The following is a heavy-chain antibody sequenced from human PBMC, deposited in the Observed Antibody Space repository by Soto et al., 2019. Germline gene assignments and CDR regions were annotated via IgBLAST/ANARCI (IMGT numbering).Heavy chain of an antibody. CDR2: ISGSGDRT. D-gene: IGHD3-22*01. Sequence: EVQLLESGGGLVQPGGSLRLSCAASGITMSNYHMSWVRQAPGKGLDWVSGISGSGDRTYYADSAKGRFTISKDISRNSLSLQLDSLGVEDTAVYFCVKDDGGYPSTAPHWGQGTLVTVSS. V-gene: IGHV3-23*01. CDR3: VKDDGGYPSTAPH. CDR1: GITMSNYH. J-gene: IGHJ4*02.